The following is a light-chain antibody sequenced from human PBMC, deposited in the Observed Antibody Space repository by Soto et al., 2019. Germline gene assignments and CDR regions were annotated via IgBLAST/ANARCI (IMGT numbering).Light chain of an antibody. CDR2: KAS. V-gene: IGKV1-5*03. J-gene: IGKJ5*01. CDR3: QQYNSYSGT. Sequence: DIQMTQSPSTLSGSLGDRGTITCRASQTISSWLAWYQQKPGKAPKLLIYKASSLESGVPSRFSGSGSGTEFTLTISSLQPDDFATYYCQQYNSYSGTFGQGTRLEIK. CDR1: QTISSW.